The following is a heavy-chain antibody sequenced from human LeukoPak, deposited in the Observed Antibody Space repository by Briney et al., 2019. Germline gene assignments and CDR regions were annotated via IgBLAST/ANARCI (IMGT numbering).Heavy chain of an antibody. CDR2: LSYDGSNK. CDR3: ARCTASCYANAFDV. D-gene: IGHD2-2*01. V-gene: IGHV3-30*03. Sequence: GGSLRLSCAASGFTFSSYGMHWVRQAPGKGLEWVAVLSYDGSNKYYADSVQGRFTISRDNSKNTLYLQMNSLRAEDTAVYYCARCTASCYANAFDVWGQGTLLTVSS. CDR1: GFTFSSYG. J-gene: IGHJ3*01.